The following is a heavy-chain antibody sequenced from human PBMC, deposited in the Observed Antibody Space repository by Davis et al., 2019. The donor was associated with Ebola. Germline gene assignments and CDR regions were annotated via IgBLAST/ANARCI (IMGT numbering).Heavy chain of an antibody. CDR2: ISSSGDT. V-gene: IGHV4-31*03. CDR1: GGSINSGRYY. J-gene: IGHJ5*02. CDR3: ARDLTS. Sequence: PSETLSLTCTVSGGSINSGRYYWSWIRQHPAKGLEWMGYISSSGDTKYNPPLKSRLFISLDTSQNQFSLQLNSVTAADTAVYFCARDLTSWGRGTLVTVSS.